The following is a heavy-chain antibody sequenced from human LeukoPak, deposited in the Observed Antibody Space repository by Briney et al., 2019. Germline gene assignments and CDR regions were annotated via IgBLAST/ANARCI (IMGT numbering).Heavy chain of an antibody. CDR1: GGSISSGSYY. CDR3: ARGELELRAFDI. J-gene: IGHJ3*02. Sequence: SETQSLTCTVSGGSISSGSYYWSWIRQPAGKGLEWIGRIYTSGSTNYNPSLKSRVTISVGTSKNQFSLKLSSVTAADTAVYYCARGELELRAFDIWGQGTMVTVSS. CDR2: IYTSGST. V-gene: IGHV4-61*02. D-gene: IGHD1-7*01.